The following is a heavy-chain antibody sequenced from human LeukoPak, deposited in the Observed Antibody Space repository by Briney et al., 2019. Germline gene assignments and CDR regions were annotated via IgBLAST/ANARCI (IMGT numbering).Heavy chain of an antibody. CDR2: ISGSGDNT. CDR1: GFTFNFYA. V-gene: IGHV3-23*01. CDR3: ARDVGVEGFDY. Sequence: GGSLRLSCAASGFTFNFYAMTWVRQAPGKGLEWVSAISGSGDNTYYADSVRGRFTISRDEFKTTLYLQMNSLRAEDTAVYYCARDVGVEGFDYWGQGTLVTVSS. J-gene: IGHJ4*02. D-gene: IGHD1-26*01.